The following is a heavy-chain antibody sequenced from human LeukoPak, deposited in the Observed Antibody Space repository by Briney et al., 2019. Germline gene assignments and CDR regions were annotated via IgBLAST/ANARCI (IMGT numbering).Heavy chain of an antibody. V-gene: IGHV1-18*04. Sequence: ASVKVSCKASGYTFTGYYMHWVRQAPGQGLEWMGWISAYNGNTNYAQKLQGRVTMTTDTSTSTAYMELRSLRSDDTAVYYCARANAAFEESHFDYWGQGTLVTVSS. D-gene: IGHD3-9*01. CDR2: ISAYNGNT. CDR1: GYTFTGYY. CDR3: ARANAAFEESHFDY. J-gene: IGHJ4*02.